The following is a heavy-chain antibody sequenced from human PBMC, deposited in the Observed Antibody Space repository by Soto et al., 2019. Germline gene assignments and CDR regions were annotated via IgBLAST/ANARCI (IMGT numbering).Heavy chain of an antibody. Sequence: EVQLVESGGGLVQPGGSLRLSCAASGFTFSSYSMNWVRQAPGKGLEWVSYISSSSNTIYADSVKGRFTISRDNAKNSLYLQMNSLRAEDTAVYYCSRDRYYYNGRGAFDIWGQGTMVTVSS. CDR2: ISSSSNTI. J-gene: IGHJ3*02. D-gene: IGHD3-10*01. CDR3: SRDRYYYNGRGAFDI. V-gene: IGHV3-48*01. CDR1: GFTFSSYS.